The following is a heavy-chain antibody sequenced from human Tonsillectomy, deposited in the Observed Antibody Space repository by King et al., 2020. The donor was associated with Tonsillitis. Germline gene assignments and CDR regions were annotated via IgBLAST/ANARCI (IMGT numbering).Heavy chain of an antibody. J-gene: IGHJ4*02. CDR1: VFTFSNYG. Sequence: QLVQSGGGVVQPGRSLRLSCAASVFTFSNYGMHWVRQAPGKGLEWVAVISNDGSNKYYADSVKGRFTISRDNSKNTLYLQMNSLRPEDTAVYYCAKDRDWGYFDYWGQGTLVTVSS. CDR3: AKDRDWGYFDY. CDR2: ISNDGSNK. D-gene: IGHD3/OR15-3a*01. V-gene: IGHV3-30*18.